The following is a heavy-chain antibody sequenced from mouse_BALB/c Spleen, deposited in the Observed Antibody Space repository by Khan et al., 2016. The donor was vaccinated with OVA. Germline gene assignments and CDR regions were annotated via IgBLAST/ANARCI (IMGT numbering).Heavy chain of an antibody. CDR2: IWAGRST. CDR1: GFSLTSYG. CDR3: ARLEDI. V-gene: IGHV2-9*02. Sequence: QVQLKQSGPGLVAPSQSLSISCTVSGFSLTSYGVHWVRQAPGKGLEWLGVIWAGRSTNYYSAIMSRLSISKDNTNSQVFLIMNSLQTYDTAMYYCARLEDIWGQGTTLTVSS. D-gene: IGHD1-3*01. J-gene: IGHJ2*01.